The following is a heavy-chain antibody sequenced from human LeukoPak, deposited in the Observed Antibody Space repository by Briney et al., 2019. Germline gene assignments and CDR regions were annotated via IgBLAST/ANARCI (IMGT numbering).Heavy chain of an antibody. CDR3: ARDGYCSSTSCPYYFDY. V-gene: IGHV1-46*01. CDR1: GYTFTSYY. Sequence: GASVKVSCKASGYTFTSYYMHWVRQAPGQGLEWMGIINPSGGSTNYAQKFQGRVTMTRDMSTRTVYMELSSLRSEDTAVYYCARDGYCSSTSCPYYFDYWGQGTLVTVSS. CDR2: INPSGGST. D-gene: IGHD2-2*03. J-gene: IGHJ4*02.